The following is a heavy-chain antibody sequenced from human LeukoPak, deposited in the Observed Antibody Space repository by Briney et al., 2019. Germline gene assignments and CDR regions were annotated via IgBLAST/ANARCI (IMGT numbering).Heavy chain of an antibody. Sequence: PSETLSLTCAVYGGSFSGYYWSWIRQPPGKGLEWIGEINHSGSTNYNPSLKSRVTISVDTSKNQFSLKLGSVTAADTAVYYCARVNIVVVVAATLYYYYGMDVWGQGTTVTVSS. CDR2: INHSGST. V-gene: IGHV4-34*01. J-gene: IGHJ6*02. D-gene: IGHD2-15*01. CDR1: GGSFSGYY. CDR3: ARVNIVVVVAATLYYYYGMDV.